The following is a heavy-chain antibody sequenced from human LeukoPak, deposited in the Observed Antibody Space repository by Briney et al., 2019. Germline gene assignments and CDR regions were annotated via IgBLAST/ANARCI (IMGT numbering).Heavy chain of an antibody. CDR3: AKDRRAGSYDY. J-gene: IGHJ4*02. CDR1: GFTFSDYY. V-gene: IGHV3-11*01. Sequence: GGSLRLSCAASGFTFSDYYMSWIRQAPGKGLEWVSYISSSGSTIYYADSVKGRFTISRDNAKNSLYLQMNSLRAEDTAVYYCAKDRRAGSYDYWGQGTLVTVSS. D-gene: IGHD3-10*01. CDR2: ISSSGSTI.